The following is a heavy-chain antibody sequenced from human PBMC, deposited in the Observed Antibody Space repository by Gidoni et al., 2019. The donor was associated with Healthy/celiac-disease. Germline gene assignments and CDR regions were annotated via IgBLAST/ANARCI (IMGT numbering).Heavy chain of an antibody. CDR3: AHGSLDYDILTGYYMGAFDI. J-gene: IGHJ3*02. Sequence: QITLKESGPTLVKPTQTLTLTCTFSGFSLSTSGVGVGWIRQHPGKALEWLALSYWHDDKRYSPSLKSRLTITKDTSKNQVVLTMTNMDPVDTATYYCAHGSLDYDILTGYYMGAFDIWGQGTMVTVSS. CDR2: SYWHDDK. D-gene: IGHD3-9*01. V-gene: IGHV2-5*01. CDR1: GFSLSTSGVG.